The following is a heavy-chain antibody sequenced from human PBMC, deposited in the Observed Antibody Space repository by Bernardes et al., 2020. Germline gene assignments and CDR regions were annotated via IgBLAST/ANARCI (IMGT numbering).Heavy chain of an antibody. CDR2: ITSSSSYI. CDR1: GFTFNSYS. D-gene: IGHD3-10*01. CDR3: ARDESAVAAFGATMWDY. J-gene: IGHJ4*02. Sequence: GGSLRLSCVASGFTFNSYSMNWVRQAPGKGLEWVSSITSSSSYIEYADSVKGRFTISRDNAKNSLYLQMNSLRVEDMAVYYCARDESAVAAFGATMWDYWGQGTQVTVSS. V-gene: IGHV3-21*06.